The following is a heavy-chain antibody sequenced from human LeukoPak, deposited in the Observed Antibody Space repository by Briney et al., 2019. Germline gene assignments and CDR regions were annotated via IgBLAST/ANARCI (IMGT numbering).Heavy chain of an antibody. CDR1: GFTVSGNY. Sequence: GGSLRLSCAAPGFTVSGNYFTWVRQAPGKGLEWVSIIYSGDYIYYSDSVKGRFTLSRDNSKRTMYLQMNSLRAEDTAVYYCARGDPDISFGVAGEAFDIWGQGTMVTVSS. D-gene: IGHD3-3*01. CDR2: IYSGDYI. CDR3: ARGDPDISFGVAGEAFDI. V-gene: IGHV3-53*01. J-gene: IGHJ3*02.